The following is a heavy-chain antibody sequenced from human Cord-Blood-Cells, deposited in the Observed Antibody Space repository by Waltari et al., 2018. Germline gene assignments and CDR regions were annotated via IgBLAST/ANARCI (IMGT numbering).Heavy chain of an antibody. Sequence: QVQLQESGPGLVKPSETLSLPCTVSGYSISSGYYWGWLRQPPGKGLEWIGSIYHSGSTYYNPSLKSRVTISVDTSKNQFSLKLSSVTAADTAVYYCASTGVITYYDFWSGYYFDYWGQGTLVTVSS. D-gene: IGHD3-3*01. CDR1: GYSISSGYY. V-gene: IGHV4-38-2*02. CDR2: IYHSGST. CDR3: ASTGVITYYDFWSGYYFDY. J-gene: IGHJ4*02.